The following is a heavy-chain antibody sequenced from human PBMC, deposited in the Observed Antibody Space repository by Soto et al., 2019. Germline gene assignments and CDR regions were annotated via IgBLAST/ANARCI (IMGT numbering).Heavy chain of an antibody. J-gene: IGHJ6*02. V-gene: IGHV1-18*01. D-gene: IGHD3-16*01. CDR1: GYIFVNYG. Sequence: QVQLVQSGDEVKKPGASVKVSCKASGYIFVNYGIAWVRQAPGQGLEWMGWISPYTGNTHSASKVQGRLTMTTDTSTSTAYMYLGSLTSDDTAVYYCVTVDNYVTPTPQDVWGQGTTVTVSS. CDR2: ISPYTGNT. CDR3: VTVDNYVTPTPQDV.